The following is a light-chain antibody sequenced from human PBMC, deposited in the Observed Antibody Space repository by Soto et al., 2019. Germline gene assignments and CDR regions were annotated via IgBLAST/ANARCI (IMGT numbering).Light chain of an antibody. CDR3: QQRSSWPPIT. CDR2: GAS. Sequence: IVFTQSPGSLSLFPGETATLSCRASQSLYNNYLAWYQEKPGQAPRLLIHGASSRPTGIPDRFSGSGSGTDFTLTISSLEPEDFAVYYCQQRSSWPPITFGQGTRLEIK. CDR1: QSLYNNY. J-gene: IGKJ5*01. V-gene: IGKV3D-20*02.